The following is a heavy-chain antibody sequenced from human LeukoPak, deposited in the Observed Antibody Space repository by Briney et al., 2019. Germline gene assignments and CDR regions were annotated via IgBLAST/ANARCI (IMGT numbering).Heavy chain of an antibody. V-gene: IGHV4-61*01. Sequence: SETLSLTCTASNGSINFVSYYWSWIRQPPGKGLEWLGYIHYTGNTIYNPSLKSRVTISMDTAKNQFSLKVSSVTAADTAVYYCARDGAGMTGTGLDYWGQGILATVSS. J-gene: IGHJ4*02. CDR1: NGSINFVSYY. D-gene: IGHD3-9*01. CDR3: ARDGAGMTGTGLDY. CDR2: IHYTGNT.